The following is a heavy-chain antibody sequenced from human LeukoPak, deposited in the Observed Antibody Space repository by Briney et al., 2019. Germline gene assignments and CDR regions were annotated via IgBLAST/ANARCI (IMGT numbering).Heavy chain of an antibody. D-gene: IGHD2-2*01. CDR1: GGTFTNYA. Sequence: SAKVSCKASGGTFTNYAINWVRQAPGQGLEWMGRIIPILDVTNYAQKFQGRVTMTEDTSTDTAYMELSSLRSEDTAVYYCATDLHCSSTSCYAGPNGMDVWGQGTMVTVSS. CDR3: ATDLHCSSTSCYAGPNGMDV. J-gene: IGHJ6*02. V-gene: IGHV1-69*04. CDR2: IIPILDVT.